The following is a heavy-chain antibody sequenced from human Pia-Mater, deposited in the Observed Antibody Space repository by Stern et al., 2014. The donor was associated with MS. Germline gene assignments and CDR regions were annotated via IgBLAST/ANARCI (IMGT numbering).Heavy chain of an antibody. D-gene: IGHD3-3*01. CDR1: GFSLSTSGMR. J-gene: IGHJ4*02. CDR3: ARSPPYYEFWNDYYYFDY. V-gene: IGHV2-70*04. CDR2: RDWDDDK. Sequence: QVTLKESGPALVKPTQTLTLTCTFSGFSLSTSGMRVSWIRQPQGKALEGLVRRDWDDDKFYSTSLKTRLTISKDTSKNQVVLTMTNMDPVDTATYYCARSPPYYEFWNDYYYFDYGGQGTLVAVSS.